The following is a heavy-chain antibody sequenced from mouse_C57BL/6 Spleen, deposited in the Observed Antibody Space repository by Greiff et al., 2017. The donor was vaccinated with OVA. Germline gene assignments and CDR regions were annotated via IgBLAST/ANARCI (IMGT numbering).Heavy chain of an antibody. CDR3: ARGGSSYALYWYFDV. CDR2: IYPGDGDT. D-gene: IGHD1-1*01. V-gene: IGHV1-80*01. J-gene: IGHJ1*03. CDR1: GYAFSSYW. Sequence: QVQLQQSGAELVKPGASVKISCKASGYAFSSYWMNWVKQRPGKGLEWIGQIYPGDGDTNNNGKFKGNATLTADKSYSTASMQLSSLTSEDSAVYFCARGGSSYALYWYFDVWGTGTTVTVSS.